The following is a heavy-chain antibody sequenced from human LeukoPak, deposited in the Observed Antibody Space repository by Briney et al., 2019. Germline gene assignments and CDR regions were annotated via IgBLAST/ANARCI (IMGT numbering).Heavy chain of an antibody. CDR2: IRYVGSNK. Sequence: GGSLRLSCAASGFTFSSYGMHWVRQAPGKGLEWVAFIRYVGSNKYYADSVKGRFTISRDNSKNTLYLQMNSLRAEDTAEYYCARAYSSGWAFDYWGQGTLVTVSS. V-gene: IGHV3-30*02. J-gene: IGHJ4*02. D-gene: IGHD6-19*01. CDR3: ARAYSSGWAFDY. CDR1: GFTFSSYG.